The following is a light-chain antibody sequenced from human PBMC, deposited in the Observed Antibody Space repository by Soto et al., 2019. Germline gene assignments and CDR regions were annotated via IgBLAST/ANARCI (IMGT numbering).Light chain of an antibody. CDR2: WAS. CDR1: QRFFYSSNNKNY. J-gene: IGKJ1*01. V-gene: IGKV4-1*01. CDR3: QQYYSTPWT. Sequence: DIVMTQSPDSLAVSLGERATINCKSSQRFFYSSNNKNYLAGYQQKPGQPPTLLIYWASTRESGVPDLFSGSGSGTDFTLTISSLQAEDVAVYYCQQYYSTPWTFGQGTKVEIK.